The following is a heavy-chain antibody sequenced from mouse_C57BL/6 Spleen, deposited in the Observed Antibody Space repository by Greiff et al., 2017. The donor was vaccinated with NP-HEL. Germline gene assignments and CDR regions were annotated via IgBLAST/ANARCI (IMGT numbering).Heavy chain of an antibody. Sequence: QVQLQQPGAELVKPGASVKLSCKASGYTFTSYWMHWVKQRPGQGLEWIGMIHPNSGSTNYNEKFKSKATLTVDKSSSTAYMQLSSLTSEDSAVDYCARDDGDYYAMDYWGQGTSVTVSS. J-gene: IGHJ4*01. CDR3: ARDDGDYYAMDY. CDR2: IHPNSGST. D-gene: IGHD2-3*01. CDR1: GYTFTSYW. V-gene: IGHV1-64*01.